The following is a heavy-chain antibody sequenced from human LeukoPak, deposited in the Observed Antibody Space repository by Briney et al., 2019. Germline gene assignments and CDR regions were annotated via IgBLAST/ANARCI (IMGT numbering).Heavy chain of an antibody. D-gene: IGHD6-19*01. Sequence: ESGPTLVKPTQTLTLTCTFSGFSLSTSGVGVGWIRQPPGKALEWLALIYWNDDKRYSPSLKSRLTITKDTSKNQVVLTMTNMDPVDTATYYCAHRPPGIAVAQPFDYWGQGTLVTVSS. CDR1: GFSLSTSGVG. CDR2: IYWNDDK. V-gene: IGHV2-5*01. CDR3: AHRPPGIAVAQPFDY. J-gene: IGHJ4*02.